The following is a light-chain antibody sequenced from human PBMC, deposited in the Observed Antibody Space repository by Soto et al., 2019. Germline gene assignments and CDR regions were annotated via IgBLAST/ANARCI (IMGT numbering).Light chain of an antibody. V-gene: IGKV3-20*01. CDR2: GAS. J-gene: IGKJ1*01. CDR3: QQYGSSSWT. CDR1: QSVSSSY. Sequence: EIVLTQSPGTLSLSPGERATLSCRASQSVSSSYLAWYQRKPGQAPRLLIYGASSRATGIPDRFSGSGSGTDFTLTISRLEPEDFAVYYCQQYGSSSWTFGQ.